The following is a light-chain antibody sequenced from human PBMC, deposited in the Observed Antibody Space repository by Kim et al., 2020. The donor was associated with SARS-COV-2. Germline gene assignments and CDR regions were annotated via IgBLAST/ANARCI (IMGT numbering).Light chain of an antibody. CDR2: GAS. J-gene: IGKJ5*01. V-gene: IGKV3D-15*01. CDR3: QQYKNWPPIT. CDR1: QSVSTD. Sequence: EVVMTQSPATLSVSPGERATLSCRASQSVSTDLAWYQQKSGQAPRLLIYGASTRATGIPARFSGSGSGTEFTLTISGLQSEGLAVYYCQQYKNWPPITFGQGTRLEIK.